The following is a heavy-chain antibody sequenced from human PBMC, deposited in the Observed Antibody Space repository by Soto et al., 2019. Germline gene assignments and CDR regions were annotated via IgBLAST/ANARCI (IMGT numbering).Heavy chain of an antibody. CDR2: GNGNGGST. CDR3: RAYSYGQGVDY. V-gene: IGHV3-23*01. J-gene: IGHJ4*02. D-gene: IGHD5-18*01. CDR1: GFTFSAYD. Sequence: EVQLLESGGGLVQPGGSLRLSCAASGFTFSAYDMNWVRQAPGKGLEWVSVGNGNGGSTYYADSVKGRFTISRDDSKNKLYLQINSLRDEDTAVYYCRAYSYGQGVDYWGQGTLVTVYS.